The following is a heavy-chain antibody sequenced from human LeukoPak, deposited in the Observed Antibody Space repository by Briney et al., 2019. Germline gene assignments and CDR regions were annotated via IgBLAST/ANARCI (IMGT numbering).Heavy chain of an antibody. Sequence: GESLRISCKGSGYSFTNYWVSWVRQMPGKALEWIGRVDPTDSYTNYSPSFQGHVAISVDKSISTAYLQWSSLKASDTAMYYCARQGIVVADSFDPWGQGTLVTVSS. CDR2: VDPTDSYT. D-gene: IGHD6-19*01. J-gene: IGHJ5*02. CDR1: GYSFTNYW. V-gene: IGHV5-10-1*01. CDR3: ARQGIVVADSFDP.